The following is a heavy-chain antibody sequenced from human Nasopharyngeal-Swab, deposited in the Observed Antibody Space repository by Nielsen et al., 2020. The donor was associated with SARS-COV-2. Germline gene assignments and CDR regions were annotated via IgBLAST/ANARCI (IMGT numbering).Heavy chain of an antibody. D-gene: IGHD5-12*01. J-gene: IGHJ4*02. V-gene: IGHV4-39*02. Sequence: CEAPGKGLERIGSIYYRGATYYNPSLKSRVSISVDTSKNHFSLKLSSVTAADTAVYYCARRARRGYDLYWGQGTLVTVSS. CDR3: ARRARRGYDLY. CDR2: IYYRGAT.